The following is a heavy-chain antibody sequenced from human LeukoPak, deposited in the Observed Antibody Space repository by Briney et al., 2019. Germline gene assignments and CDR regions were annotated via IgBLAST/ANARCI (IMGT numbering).Heavy chain of an antibody. Sequence: SETLSLTCTVSGVSISSYYWSWIRQPPGKGLEWIGRIYTSVSTNYNPSLKSRVTTSVDTSKNQLSLKLSSVTAAVTAVYYCARIVGATGHYYFDYWGQGTLITVSS. D-gene: IGHD1-26*01. CDR3: ARIVGATGHYYFDY. J-gene: IGHJ4*02. V-gene: IGHV4-4*07. CDR1: GVSISSYY. CDR2: IYTSVST.